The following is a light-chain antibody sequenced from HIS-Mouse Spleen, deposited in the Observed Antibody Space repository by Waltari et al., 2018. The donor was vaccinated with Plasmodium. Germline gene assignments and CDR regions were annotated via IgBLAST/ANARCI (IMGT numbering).Light chain of an antibody. CDR2: EGS. Sequence: QSALTQPASVSGSPGQSITISCTGTSSDVGSYNLVSWYQQTPGKAPKLMIYEGSKRPSVVSNRFSGSKSGNTASLTISGLQAEDEADYYCCSYAGSSTYVFGTGTKVTVL. CDR3: CSYAGSSTYV. J-gene: IGLJ1*01. CDR1: SSDVGSYNL. V-gene: IGLV2-23*01.